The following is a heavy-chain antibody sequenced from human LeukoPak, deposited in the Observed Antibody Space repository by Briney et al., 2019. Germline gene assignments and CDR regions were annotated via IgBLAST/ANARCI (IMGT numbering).Heavy chain of an antibody. D-gene: IGHD4-23*01. J-gene: IGHJ4*02. Sequence: GGSLRLSCAASGFTFSSYSMNWVRQAPGKGLEWVSGISWNSGSIGYADSVKGRFTISRDNAKNSLYLQTNSLRAEDTALYYCAKDIDGNDYYFDYWGQGTLVTVSS. V-gene: IGHV3-9*01. CDR1: GFTFSSYS. CDR2: ISWNSGSI. CDR3: AKDIDGNDYYFDY.